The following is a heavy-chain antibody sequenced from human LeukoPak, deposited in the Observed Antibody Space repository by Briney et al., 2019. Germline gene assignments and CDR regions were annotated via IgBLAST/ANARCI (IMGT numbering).Heavy chain of an antibody. D-gene: IGHD2-2*01. CDR2: LSGTGGST. Sequence: GGSLRLSCTASGFTFSSYDMNWVRQAPGKGLDWVSGLSGTGGSTYYADSVKGRFTISRDNSKNTLFLQMSSLRAEDTAVYYCAKEARYATSWVDYWGQRTLVTVSS. V-gene: IGHV3-23*01. CDR3: AKEARYATSWVDY. CDR1: GFTFSSYD. J-gene: IGHJ4*02.